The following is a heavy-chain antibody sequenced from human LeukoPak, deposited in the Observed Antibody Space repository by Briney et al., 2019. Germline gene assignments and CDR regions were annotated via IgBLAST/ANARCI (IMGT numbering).Heavy chain of an antibody. CDR3: ARVQLGYGEAWAFDI. J-gene: IGHJ3*02. Sequence: ASVKVSCKASGYTFTGYYIHWVRQAPGQGLEWMGWINPNSGGTNYAQTFQGRVTMTRDTPINTAYMELSGLRSDDTAVYYCARVQLGYGEAWAFDIWGQGTMVTVSS. CDR1: GYTFTGYY. V-gene: IGHV1-2*02. D-gene: IGHD4/OR15-4a*01. CDR2: INPNSGGT.